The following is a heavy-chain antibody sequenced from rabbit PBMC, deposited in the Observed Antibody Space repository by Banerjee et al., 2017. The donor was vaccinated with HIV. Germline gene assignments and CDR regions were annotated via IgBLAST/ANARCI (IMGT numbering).Heavy chain of an antibody. V-gene: IGHV1S45*01. CDR2: IYGGSSGST. CDR1: GFSFSTNYY. D-gene: IGHD1-1*01. J-gene: IGHJ4*01. Sequence: QEQLVESGGDLVKPGASLTLTCTASGFSFSTNYYMCWVRQAPGKGLEWIACIYGGSSGSTYYASWARGRFTISKTSSTTVTLQMTSLTAADTATYFCARGGGYFGYGYNLWGPGTLVTVS. CDR3: ARGGGYFGYGYNL.